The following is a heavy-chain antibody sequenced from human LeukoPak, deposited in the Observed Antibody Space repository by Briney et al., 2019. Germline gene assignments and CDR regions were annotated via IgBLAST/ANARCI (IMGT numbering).Heavy chain of an antibody. V-gene: IGHV1-69*13. CDR3: ARRRRDGYNYYFDY. CDR1: GGTFSSYA. Sequence: SVKVSYKASGGTFSSYAISWVRQAPGQGLEWMGGIIPIFGTANYAQKFQGRVTITADESTSTAYMELSSLRSEDTAVYYCARRRRDGYNYYFDYWGQGTLVTVSS. D-gene: IGHD5-24*01. CDR2: IIPIFGTA. J-gene: IGHJ4*02.